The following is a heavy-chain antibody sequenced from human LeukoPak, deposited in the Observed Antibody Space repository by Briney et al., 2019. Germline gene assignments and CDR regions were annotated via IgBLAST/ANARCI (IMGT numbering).Heavy chain of an antibody. CDR2: IRYDGSNK. CDR1: GFTFSSYG. D-gene: IGHD3-10*01. CDR3: AKDVYYYGSGSYFGWFDP. J-gene: IGHJ5*02. Sequence: GGSLRLSCAASGFTFSSYGMHWVRQAPGKGLEWVAFIRYDGSNKHYADSVKGRFTISRDNSKNTLYLQMNSLRAEDTAVYYCAKDVYYYGSGSYFGWFDPWGQGTLVTVSS. V-gene: IGHV3-30*02.